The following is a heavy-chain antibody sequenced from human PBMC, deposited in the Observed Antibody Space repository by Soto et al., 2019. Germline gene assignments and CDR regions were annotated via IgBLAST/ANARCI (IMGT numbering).Heavy chain of an antibody. J-gene: IGHJ4*02. CDR2: IYHSGST. D-gene: IGHD2-15*01. CDR1: GGSISSGGYS. Sequence: TRSLTCGVSGGSISSGGYSWSWIRQPPGKGLEWIGYIYHSGSTYYNPSLKSRVTISVDRSKNQFSLKLSSVTAADTAVYYCARDRDNYFDYWGQGTLVTVAS. V-gene: IGHV4-30-2*01. CDR3: ARDRDNYFDY.